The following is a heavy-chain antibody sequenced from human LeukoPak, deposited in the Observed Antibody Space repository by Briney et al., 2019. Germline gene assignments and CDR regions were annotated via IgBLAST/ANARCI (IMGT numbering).Heavy chain of an antibody. CDR1: GFTYSSYS. Sequence: GGSLRLSCAASGFTYSSYSMNWVRQAPGKGLEWVSYISSSSSTIYYADSVKGRFTISRDNAKNSLYLQMNSLRDEDTAVYYCARDNYDFWSGYSAHMDVWGKGTTVTVSS. J-gene: IGHJ6*04. CDR3: ARDNYDFWSGYSAHMDV. CDR2: ISSSSSTI. D-gene: IGHD3-3*01. V-gene: IGHV3-48*02.